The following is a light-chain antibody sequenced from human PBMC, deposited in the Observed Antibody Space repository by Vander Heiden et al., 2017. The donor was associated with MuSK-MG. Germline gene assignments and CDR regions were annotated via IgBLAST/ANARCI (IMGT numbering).Light chain of an antibody. CDR1: HNINRY. J-gene: IGKJ1*01. CDR3: QQSYSIAWA. CDR2: AAS. Sequence: DIQMTQSPSSLSAFVGDRVTITCRASHNINRYVNWYQQKPGKAPKLLIYAASSLQSGVPSRFSGSGSGTDFTLTISSLQPEDFAIYYCQQSYSIAWAFGQGTKVEIK. V-gene: IGKV1-39*01.